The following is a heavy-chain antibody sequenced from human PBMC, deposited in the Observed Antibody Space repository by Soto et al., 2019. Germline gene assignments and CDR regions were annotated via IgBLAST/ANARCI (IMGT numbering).Heavy chain of an antibody. Sequence: ASVKVSCKASGGTFSSYAISWVRQAPGQGLGWMGGIIPIFGTANYAQKFQGRVTITADESTSTAYMELSSLRSEDTAVYYCARITKAAAGTDYFDYWGQGTLVTVSS. J-gene: IGHJ4*02. CDR1: GGTFSSYA. V-gene: IGHV1-69*13. CDR3: ARITKAAAGTDYFDY. D-gene: IGHD6-13*01. CDR2: IIPIFGTA.